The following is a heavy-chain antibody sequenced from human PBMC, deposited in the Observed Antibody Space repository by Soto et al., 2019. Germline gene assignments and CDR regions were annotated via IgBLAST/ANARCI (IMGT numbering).Heavy chain of an antibody. CDR3: ARGKTARPIDY. D-gene: IGHD6-6*01. J-gene: IGHJ4*02. CDR1: GGSISSGGYY. V-gene: IGHV4-31*03. Sequence: PSETLSLTCTVSGGSISSGGYYWSWIRQHPGKGLEWIGYIYYSGSTYYNPSLKSRVTISVDTSKNQFSLKLSSVTAADTAVYYCARGKTARPIDYWGQGTLVTVSS. CDR2: IYYSGST.